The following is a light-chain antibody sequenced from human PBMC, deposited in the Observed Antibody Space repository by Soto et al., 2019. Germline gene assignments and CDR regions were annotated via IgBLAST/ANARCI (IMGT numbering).Light chain of an antibody. J-gene: IGKJ4*01. Sequence: EIVMTQSPATLSVSPGERATLSCRASQSVSSNLAWYQQKPGQAPRLLIYGASTRATGIPDRLSGSGSGTDFTLTMSRLEPEDFAVYDCQQYSTSPPTFGGGTKVDIK. CDR3: QQYSTSPPT. CDR1: QSVSSN. CDR2: GAS. V-gene: IGKV3D-15*01.